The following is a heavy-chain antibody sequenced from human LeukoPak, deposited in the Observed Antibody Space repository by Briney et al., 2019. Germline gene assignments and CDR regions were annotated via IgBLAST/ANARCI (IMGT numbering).Heavy chain of an antibody. CDR3: AKQLGYCSDGSCYFPY. CDR2: ISNNGGYT. Sequence: GGSLRLACAASGFTFSSSAMSWVRQAPGKGLEWVSAISNNGGYTYYADSVQGRFTISRDNSKSTLCLQMNSLRAEDTAVYYCAKQLGYCSDGSCYFPYWGQGTLVTVSS. CDR1: GFTFSSSA. J-gene: IGHJ4*02. D-gene: IGHD2-15*01. V-gene: IGHV3-23*01.